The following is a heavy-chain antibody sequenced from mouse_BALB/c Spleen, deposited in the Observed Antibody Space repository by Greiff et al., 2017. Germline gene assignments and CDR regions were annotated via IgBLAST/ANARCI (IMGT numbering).Heavy chain of an antibody. J-gene: IGHJ3*01. CDR1: GFTFSSYG. CDR2: INSNGGST. V-gene: IGHV5-6-3*01. CDR3: AREDYYGSSFFAY. D-gene: IGHD1-1*01. Sequence: EVQLVESGGGLVQPGGSLKLSCAASGFTFSSYGMSWVRQTPDKRLELVATINSNGGSTYYPDSVKGRFTISRDNAKNTLYLQMSSLKSEDTAMYYCAREDYYGSSFFAYWGQGTLGTVSA.